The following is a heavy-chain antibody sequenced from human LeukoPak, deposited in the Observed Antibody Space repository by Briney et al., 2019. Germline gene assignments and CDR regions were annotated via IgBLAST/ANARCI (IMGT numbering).Heavy chain of an antibody. CDR3: TTGIAVNGYYYYYYMDV. Sequence: PGGSLRLSCAASGFTFSNAWMSWVRQAPGKGLEWVGRIKSKTDGGTTDYAAPVKGRFTISRDDSKNTLYLQMNSLKTEDTAVYYCTTGIAVNGYYYYYYMDVWGKGTTVTVSS. D-gene: IGHD4-17*01. V-gene: IGHV3-15*01. CDR2: IKSKTDGGTT. J-gene: IGHJ6*03. CDR1: GFTFSNAW.